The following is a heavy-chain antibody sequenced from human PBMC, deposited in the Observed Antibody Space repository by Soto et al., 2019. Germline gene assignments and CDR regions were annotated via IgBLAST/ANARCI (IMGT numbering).Heavy chain of an antibody. CDR1: GGTFTTSS. V-gene: IGHV1-69*01. D-gene: IGHD7-27*01. J-gene: IGHJ4*02. CDR3: ATGVVRSTGGDS. Sequence: QVQLVQSGAEVKELGSSVKVSCKTSGGTFTTSSFVWVRQGPGQGLEWMGGIIPIFSKTNFAPKFQGRVTFTADESTRTVYMELSSLTSEDTAIYYCATGVVRSTGGDSWGQGTLVTVSS. CDR2: IIPIFSKT.